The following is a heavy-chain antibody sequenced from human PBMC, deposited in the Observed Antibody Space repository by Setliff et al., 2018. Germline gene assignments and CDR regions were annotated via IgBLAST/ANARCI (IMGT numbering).Heavy chain of an antibody. V-gene: IGHV4-34*01. J-gene: IGHJ4*02. CDR2: INHSGST. Sequence: SETLSLTCAVYGGSFSGYYWSWIRQPPGKGLEWIGEINHSGSTNYNPSHKSRVTISVDTSKNQFSLKLSSVTAADTAVYYCARAETSIAAAGTWDYFDYWGQGTLVTVSS. D-gene: IGHD6-13*01. CDR3: ARAETSIAAAGTWDYFDY. CDR1: GGSFSGYY.